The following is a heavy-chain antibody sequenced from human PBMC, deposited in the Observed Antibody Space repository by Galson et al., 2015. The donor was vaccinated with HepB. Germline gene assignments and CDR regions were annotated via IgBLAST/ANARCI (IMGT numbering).Heavy chain of an antibody. J-gene: IGHJ6*03. CDR3: ARDGGTTVVTPPWGGYYYMDV. D-gene: IGHD4-23*01. CDR2: IIPIFGTA. Sequence: SVKVSCKASGGTFSSYAISWVRQAPGQGLEWMGGIIPIFGTANYAQKFQGRVTITADESTSTAYMELSSLRSEDTAVYYCARDGGTTVVTPPWGGYYYMDVWGKGTTVTVSS. V-gene: IGHV1-69*13. CDR1: GGTFSSYA.